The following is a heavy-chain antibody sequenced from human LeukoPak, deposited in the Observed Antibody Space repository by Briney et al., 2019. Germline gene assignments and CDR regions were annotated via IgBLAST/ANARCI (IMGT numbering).Heavy chain of an antibody. D-gene: IGHD6-19*01. CDR3: ASDSSGWYVPYYYYYYGMDV. CDR2: IYSGGST. V-gene: IGHV3-53*01. Sequence: GGSLRLSCAASGFTVSSNYMSWVRQAPGKGLEWVSVIYSGGSTYYADSVKGRFTISRDNPKNTLYLQMNSLRAEDTAVYYCASDSSGWYVPYYYYYYGMDVWGQGTTVTVSS. J-gene: IGHJ6*02. CDR1: GFTVSSNY.